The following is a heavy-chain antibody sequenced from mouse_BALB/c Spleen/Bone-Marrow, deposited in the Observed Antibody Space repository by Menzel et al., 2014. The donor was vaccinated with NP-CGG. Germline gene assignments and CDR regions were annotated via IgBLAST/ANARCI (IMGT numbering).Heavy chain of an antibody. D-gene: IGHD2-1*01. J-gene: IGHJ3*01. V-gene: IGHV1-7*01. CDR3: VCGNYYLAY. CDR1: GYTFTRYW. Sequence: QVQLKESGAELAKPGASVKMSCKASGYTFTRYWMHWVKQGPGQGLEWIGYINPSTGYTEYNQKFKDKATLTADKSSSTAYMQLSSLTSEDSAVYYCVCGNYYLAYWGQGTLVTVST. CDR2: INPSTGYT.